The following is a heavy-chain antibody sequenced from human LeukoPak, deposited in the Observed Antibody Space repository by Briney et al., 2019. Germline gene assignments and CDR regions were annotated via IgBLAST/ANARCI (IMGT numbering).Heavy chain of an antibody. Sequence: SETLSLTCTVSGGSISCRSDYWGWIRQTPGKGLEWIGTLNSSGSTYYNPSLKSRVTISVGTSKNQFSLNLRSVTAADTAIYFCSRSHYYGRLYFYYYLDVWGKGTTVTVSS. D-gene: IGHD3-10*01. J-gene: IGHJ6*03. CDR1: GGSISCRSDY. V-gene: IGHV4-39*01. CDR2: LNSSGST. CDR3: SRSHYYGRLYFYYYLDV.